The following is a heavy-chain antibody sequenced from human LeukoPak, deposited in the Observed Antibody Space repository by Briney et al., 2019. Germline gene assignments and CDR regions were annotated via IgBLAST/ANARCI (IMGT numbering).Heavy chain of an antibody. Sequence: GASVKVSCKASGYTFTSYDINWVRQATGQGLEWMGWMNPNSGNTRYAQKFQGRVAITRNTSIITAYMELSSLRSEDTAVYYCARGTYYYDSSGYYRYRIFDYWGQGTLVTVSS. CDR1: GYTFTSYD. CDR3: ARGTYYYDSSGYYRYRIFDY. J-gene: IGHJ4*02. V-gene: IGHV1-8*03. D-gene: IGHD3-22*01. CDR2: MNPNSGNT.